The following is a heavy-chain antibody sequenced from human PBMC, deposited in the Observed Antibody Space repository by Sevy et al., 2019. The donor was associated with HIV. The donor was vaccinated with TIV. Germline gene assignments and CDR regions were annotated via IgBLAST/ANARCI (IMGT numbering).Heavy chain of an antibody. D-gene: IGHD1-26*01. CDR1: GFTFSNYT. J-gene: IGHJ4*02. Sequence: GGSLRLSCAASGFTFSNYTMHWVRQAPGKGLEWVALISYDGSDQYYADSVTGRFTISRDNSKNTLYLQMNSLRVEDTALYYCAGRSGSFDYWGQGTLVTVSS. CDR2: ISYDGSDQ. V-gene: IGHV3-30-3*01. CDR3: AGRSGSFDY.